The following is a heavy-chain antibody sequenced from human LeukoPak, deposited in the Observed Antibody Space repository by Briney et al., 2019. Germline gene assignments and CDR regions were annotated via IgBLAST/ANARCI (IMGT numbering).Heavy chain of an antibody. Sequence: SETLSLTCVVYGESFSGYYWSWIRQPPGKGLEWIGYIYYSGSTNYNPSLKSRVTISVDTSKNQFSLKLSSVTAADTAVYYCARVSIAVAGTPLMDYWGQGTLVTVSS. V-gene: IGHV4-59*01. CDR1: GESFSGYY. D-gene: IGHD6-19*01. J-gene: IGHJ4*02. CDR3: ARVSIAVAGTPLMDY. CDR2: IYYSGST.